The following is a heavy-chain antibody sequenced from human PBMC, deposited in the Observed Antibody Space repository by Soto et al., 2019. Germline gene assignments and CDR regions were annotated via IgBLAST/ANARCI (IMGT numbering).Heavy chain of an antibody. V-gene: IGHV3-15*01. D-gene: IGHD1-26*01. CDR3: TIMGLGTFQY. CDR2: IQKKADGGAT. CDR1: GITFSNAW. J-gene: IGHJ4*02. Sequence: EVQLVESGGGLVKDGGSLRLSCAVSGITFSNAWMAWVRQAPGKGLEWVGRIQKKADGGATEYAASVKGRLSISRDDSTNTLYLQMDSLKTEDSAVYYCTIMGLGTFQYWGQGTRLTVSS.